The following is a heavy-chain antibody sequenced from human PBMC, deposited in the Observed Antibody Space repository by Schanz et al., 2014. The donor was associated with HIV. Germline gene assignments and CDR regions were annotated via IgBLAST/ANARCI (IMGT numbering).Heavy chain of an antibody. Sequence: QVHLVQSGAEVKKPGASVKVSCKTSGYTFSNYDINWVRQAAGQGLEWMGWMNPNSGNTGYAQKFQGRVIMTRNASTSTAYMELSSLRPEDTAVYYCAKDRPPFGYTSPDPFDFWGQGTLATVSS. J-gene: IGHJ4*02. CDR2: MNPNSGNT. CDR3: AKDRPPFGYTSPDPFDF. CDR1: GYTFSNYD. V-gene: IGHV1-8*01. D-gene: IGHD6-19*01.